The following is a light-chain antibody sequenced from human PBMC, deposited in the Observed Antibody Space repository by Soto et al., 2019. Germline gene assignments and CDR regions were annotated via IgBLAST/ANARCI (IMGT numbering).Light chain of an antibody. CDR2: DVS. V-gene: IGLV2-14*01. CDR1: SGDVGAYNY. Sequence: QSALTQPASVSGSPGQSITISCTGTSGDVGAYNYVSWYQQHPGKAPRLMIYDVSNRPSGASNRFSGSKSGNTASLTISGLKAEDEADYYCSSFTNTYSYVFGTGTKLTVL. CDR3: SSFTNTYSYV. J-gene: IGLJ1*01.